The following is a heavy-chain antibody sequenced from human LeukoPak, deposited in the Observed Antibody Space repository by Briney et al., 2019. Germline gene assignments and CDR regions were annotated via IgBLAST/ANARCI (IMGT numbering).Heavy chain of an antibody. D-gene: IGHD3-3*01. J-gene: IGHJ4*02. CDR3: ARRSPYYDFWSGHKYYFDY. CDR1: GGAFSGYY. CDR2: INHSVST. Sequence: SETLSLTCAVYGGAFSGYYWSWRRQPPGKGLEWIGEINHSVSTNYNPSLKSRVTISVDTSKNQFSLKLSSVTAADTAVYYCARRSPYYDFWSGHKYYFDYWGQGTLVTVSS. V-gene: IGHV4-34*01.